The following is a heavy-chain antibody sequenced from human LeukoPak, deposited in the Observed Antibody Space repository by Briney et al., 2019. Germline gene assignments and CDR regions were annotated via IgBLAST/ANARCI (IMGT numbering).Heavy chain of an antibody. CDR3: AKATGIAAASGLDV. CDR1: GFTFSSYG. D-gene: IGHD6-13*01. V-gene: IGHV3-30*02. J-gene: IGHJ6*04. Sequence: PGGSLRPSCAASGFTFSSYGMHWVRQAPGKGLEWVAFIRYDGSNKYYADSVKGRFTISRDNSKNTLYLQMNSLRAEDTAVYYCAKATGIAAASGLDVWGKGTTVTVSS. CDR2: IRYDGSNK.